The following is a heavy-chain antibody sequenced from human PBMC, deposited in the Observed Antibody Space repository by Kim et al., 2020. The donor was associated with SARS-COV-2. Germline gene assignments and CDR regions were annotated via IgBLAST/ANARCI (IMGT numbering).Heavy chain of an antibody. CDR1: GGSISSSNW. CDR2: IYHSGST. Sequence: SETLSLTCAVSGGSISSSNWWSWVRQPPGKGLEWIGEIYHSGSTNYNPSLKSRVTISVDKSKNQFSLKLSSVTAADTAVYYCARAVMITFGGLGSTTTKYYYYGMDVWGQGTTVTVSS. CDR3: ARAVMITFGGLGSTTTKYYYYGMDV. V-gene: IGHV4-4*02. J-gene: IGHJ6*02. D-gene: IGHD3-16*01.